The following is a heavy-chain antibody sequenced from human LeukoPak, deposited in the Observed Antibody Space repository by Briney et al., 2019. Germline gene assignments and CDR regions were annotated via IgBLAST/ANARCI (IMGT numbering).Heavy chain of an antibody. CDR2: IKQDGSEK. Sequence: GGSLRLSCAASGFTFSSYGMHWVCQAPGKGLERVANIKQDGSEKYYVDSVKGRFTISRDNAKNSLYLQMNSLRAEDTAVYYCASLYCSSTSCYSGYSGYNYDYWGQGTLVTVSS. J-gene: IGHJ4*02. V-gene: IGHV3-7*01. CDR3: ASLYCSSTSCYSGYSGYNYDY. D-gene: IGHD2-2*01. CDR1: GFTFSSYG.